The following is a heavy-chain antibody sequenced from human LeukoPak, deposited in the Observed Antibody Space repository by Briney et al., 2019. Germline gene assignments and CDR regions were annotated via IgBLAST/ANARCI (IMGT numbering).Heavy chain of an antibody. V-gene: IGHV4-59*01. Sequence: TSETLSLTCSVSGDSISGSYWNWVRQSPGKELEWIGNIYYTGTPKYNPSLTNRVTISADTSKGQVSLNLNSVTAADTAVYYCAKTLGRGSASGWYFFNSWGPGLLVTVSS. J-gene: IGHJ4*02. CDR1: GDSISGSY. CDR3: AKTLGRGSASGWYFFNS. D-gene: IGHD1-1*01. CDR2: IYYTGTP.